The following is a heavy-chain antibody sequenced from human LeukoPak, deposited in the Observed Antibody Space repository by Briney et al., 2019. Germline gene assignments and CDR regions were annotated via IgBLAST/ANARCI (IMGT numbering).Heavy chain of an antibody. CDR2: INWNGGST. D-gene: IGHD5-24*01. Sequence: GGSLRLSCAASGFTFDDYGMSWVRQAPGKGLELVSGINWNGGSTGYADSVKGRFTLSRDNAKNSLYLQMNSLRAEDTALYYCAREGWLQTLDYWGQGARVTVPS. V-gene: IGHV3-20*04. J-gene: IGHJ4*02. CDR3: AREGWLQTLDY. CDR1: GFTFDDYG.